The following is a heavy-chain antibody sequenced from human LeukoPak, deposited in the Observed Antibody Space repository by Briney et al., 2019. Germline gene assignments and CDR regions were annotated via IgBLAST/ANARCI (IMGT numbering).Heavy chain of an antibody. D-gene: IGHD6-19*01. CDR1: GYSFTSYW. J-gene: IGHJ4*02. V-gene: IGHV5-51*01. Sequence: GESLKISCKGSGYSFTSYWIGWVRQMPGKGLEWMGIIYPGDSDTRYSPSFQGQVTISADKSISTAYLQWSSLKASDTAMYYCARLLSRIAVAGTDYFDYWGQGTLVTVSS. CDR2: IYPGDSDT. CDR3: ARLLSRIAVAGTDYFDY.